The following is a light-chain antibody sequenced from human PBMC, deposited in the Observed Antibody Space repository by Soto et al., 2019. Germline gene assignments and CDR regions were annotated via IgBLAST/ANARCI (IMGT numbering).Light chain of an antibody. CDR1: QSVNSN. CDR2: DAS. CDR3: QQRSNWPPYT. J-gene: IGKJ2*01. V-gene: IGKV3-11*01. Sequence: EIVLTQSPATPSLSPGERATLSCRASQSVNSNLAWYQQKPGQAPRLLIYDASNRATGIPARFSGSGSGTDFTLTFSSLEPEDFAVYYCQQRSNWPPYTFGQGTKLEIK.